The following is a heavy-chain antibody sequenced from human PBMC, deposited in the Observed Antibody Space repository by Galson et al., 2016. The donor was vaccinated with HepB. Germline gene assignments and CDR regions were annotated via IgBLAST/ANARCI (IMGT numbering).Heavy chain of an antibody. CDR3: ARHIPNGVVLENNWFDP. J-gene: IGHJ5*02. V-gene: IGHV4-39*01. CDR1: GGSISNYY. CDR2: ISYSGTT. Sequence: SETLSLTCTVSGGSISNYYWSWIRQPPGKGLEWIGTISYSGTTYYNSSLKSRVTLSGDTSKNQFSLNLYSVTAADTAVYYCARHIPNGVVLENNWFDPWGQGTLVIVSS. D-gene: IGHD2-8*01.